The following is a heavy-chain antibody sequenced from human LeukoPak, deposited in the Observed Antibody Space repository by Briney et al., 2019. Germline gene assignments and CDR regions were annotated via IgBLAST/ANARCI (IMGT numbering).Heavy chain of an antibody. V-gene: IGHV1-2*02. J-gene: IGHJ4*02. Sequence: ASVKVSCTASGYTFTSYYMHWVRQAPGQGREWMGWINPNSGGTKYAQKFQGRVTMTRDMSISTAYMELRRLRSDDTAVYNCARGRLSAGWEIRPKFDYWGQGTLVTVSS. D-gene: IGHD1-26*01. CDR3: ARGRLSAGWEIRPKFDY. CDR1: GYTFTSYY. CDR2: INPNSGGT.